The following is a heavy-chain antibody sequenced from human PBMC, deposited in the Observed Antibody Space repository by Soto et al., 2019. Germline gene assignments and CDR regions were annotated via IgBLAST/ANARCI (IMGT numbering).Heavy chain of an antibody. CDR1: GGSIISYY. CDR3: ARDRSSSWTRWFDP. CDR2: IYTSGST. J-gene: IGHJ5*02. V-gene: IGHV4-4*07. D-gene: IGHD6-13*01. Sequence: SETLYLTCTVSGGSIISYYWSWIRQPAGKGLEWIGRIYTSGSTNYNPSLKSRVTMSVDTSKNQFSLKLSSVTAADTAVYYCARDRSSSWTRWFDPWGQGTLVTVSS.